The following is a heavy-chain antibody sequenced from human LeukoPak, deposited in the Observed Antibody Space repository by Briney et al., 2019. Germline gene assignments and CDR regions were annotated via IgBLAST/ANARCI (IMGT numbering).Heavy chain of an antibody. V-gene: IGHV1-18*01. CDR2: ISAYNGNT. J-gene: IGHJ4*02. Sequence: ASVKVSCKASGYTFTSYGISWVRQAPGQGLEWMGWISAYNGNTNYAQKFQGRVTMTEDTSTDTAYMELSSLRSEDTAVYYCATGPLGSLYFDYWGQGTLVTVSS. D-gene: IGHD3-10*01. CDR3: ATGPLGSLYFDY. CDR1: GYTFTSYG.